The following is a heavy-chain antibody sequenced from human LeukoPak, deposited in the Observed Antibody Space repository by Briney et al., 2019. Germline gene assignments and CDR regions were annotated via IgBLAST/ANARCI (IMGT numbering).Heavy chain of an antibody. Sequence: PSETLSLTCAVYGGSFSGYYWSWIRQPPGKGLEWIGEINHSGSTNYNPSLKSRVTISVDTPKNQFSLKLSSVTAADTAVYYCAIIYSGYDLDYWGQGTQVTVSS. D-gene: IGHD5-12*01. CDR2: INHSGST. CDR3: AIIYSGYDLDY. CDR1: GGSFSGYY. J-gene: IGHJ4*02. V-gene: IGHV4-34*01.